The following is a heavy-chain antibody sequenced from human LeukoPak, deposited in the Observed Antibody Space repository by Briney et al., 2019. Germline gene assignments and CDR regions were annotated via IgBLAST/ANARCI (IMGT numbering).Heavy chain of an antibody. Sequence: GGSLRLSCAASGFTFSSYSMNWVRQAPGKGLEWVSSISSSSSYIYYADSVKGRFTISRDNAKNSLCLQMNSLRAEDTAVYYCARDLSGYSGYDLFYWGQGTLVTVSS. J-gene: IGHJ4*02. CDR1: GFTFSSYS. CDR3: ARDLSGYSGYDLFY. CDR2: ISSSSSYI. D-gene: IGHD5-12*01. V-gene: IGHV3-21*01.